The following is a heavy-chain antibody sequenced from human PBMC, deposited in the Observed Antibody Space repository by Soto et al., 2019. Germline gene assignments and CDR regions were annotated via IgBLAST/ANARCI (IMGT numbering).Heavy chain of an antibody. CDR1: GGTFSSYA. V-gene: IGHV1-69*01. Sequence: QVQLVQSGAEVKKPGSSVKVSCKASGGTFSSYAISWVRQAPGQGLEWMGGIIPIFGTANYAQKFQGRVTITADESTSTAYMELSSLRSEDTAVYYCARDRSRCGLEGGIFVYWGQGTLVTVSS. D-gene: IGHD6-13*01. J-gene: IGHJ4*02. CDR2: IIPIFGTA. CDR3: ARDRSRCGLEGGIFVY.